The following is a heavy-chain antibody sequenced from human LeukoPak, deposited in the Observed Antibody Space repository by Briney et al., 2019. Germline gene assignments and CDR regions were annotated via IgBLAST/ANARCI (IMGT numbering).Heavy chain of an antibody. CDR2: IKQDGSEK. J-gene: IGHJ3*01. CDR1: GFTFSSYW. CDR3: ARDLAGPPQEAFDV. Sequence: GGSLRLSCAASGFTFSSYWMSWVRQAPGKGLEWVANIKQDGSEKYYVDSVKGRFTISRDNAKNSLYLQMNSLRAEDTAVYYCARDLAGPPQEAFDVWGQGTMVTVSS. V-gene: IGHV3-7*01.